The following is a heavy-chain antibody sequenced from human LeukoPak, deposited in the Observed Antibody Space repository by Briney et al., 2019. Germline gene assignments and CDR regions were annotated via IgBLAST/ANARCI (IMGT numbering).Heavy chain of an antibody. CDR2: ISTSGSS. CDR1: GGSMSSGNYYY. J-gene: IGHJ4*02. D-gene: IGHD4-11*01. Sequence: PSETLSLTCTVSGGSMSSGNYYYWSWIRQPAGKGLDWIGRISTSGSSNYNPSLKSRVTISVDTSKNQFSLKLTSVTAADTAVYYCARDWTVTGVDFWGQGTLVTVSS. V-gene: IGHV4-61*02. CDR3: ARDWTVTGVDF.